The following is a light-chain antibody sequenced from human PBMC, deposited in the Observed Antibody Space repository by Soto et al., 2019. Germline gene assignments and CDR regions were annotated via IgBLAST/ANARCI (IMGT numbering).Light chain of an antibody. Sequence: EIVLTQSPGTLSLSPGERATLSCRASQSISTNYLAWYRQKPGQAPRLLIYGASNRATGVPDRFSGSGSGTVFTLTISSLQSDDFAVYYCQQYLDWPRTFGQGTKVDI. CDR2: GAS. CDR3: QQYLDWPRT. J-gene: IGKJ1*01. V-gene: IGKV3-15*01. CDR1: QSISTN.